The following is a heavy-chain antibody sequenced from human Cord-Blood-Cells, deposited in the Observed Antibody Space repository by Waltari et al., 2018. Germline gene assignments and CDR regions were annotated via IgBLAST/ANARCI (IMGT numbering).Heavy chain of an antibody. CDR3: ARDSVVATRRRYYYYYGMDV. CDR1: GGPPTIYY. J-gene: IGHJ6*02. D-gene: IGHD5-12*01. V-gene: IGHV4-4*07. CDR2: IYTSGST. Sequence: QVPLQESGPGLVKPSETLSPPSPVSGGPPTIYYWSWIRRPVERGMEWIGRIYTSGSTNYNPSLKSRVTMSVDTSKNQFSLKLSSVTAADTAVYYCARDSVVATRRRYYYYYGMDVWGQGTTVTVSS.